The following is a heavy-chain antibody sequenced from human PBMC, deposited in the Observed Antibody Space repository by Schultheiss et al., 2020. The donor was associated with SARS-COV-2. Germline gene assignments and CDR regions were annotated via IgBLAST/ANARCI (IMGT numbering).Heavy chain of an antibody. CDR2: IKQDGSEK. J-gene: IGHJ5*02. V-gene: IGHV3-7*01. D-gene: IGHD4-23*01. CDR1: GFTFSSYW. CDR3: ARGGTVVRGNWFDP. Sequence: GESLKISCAASGFTFSSYWMSWVRQAPGKGLEWVANIKQDGSEKYYVDSVKGRFTISRDNAKNSLYLQMNSLRAEDTAVYYCARGGTVVRGNWFDPWGQGTLVTVSS.